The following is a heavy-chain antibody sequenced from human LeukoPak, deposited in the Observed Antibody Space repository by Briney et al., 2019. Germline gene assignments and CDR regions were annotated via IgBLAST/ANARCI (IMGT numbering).Heavy chain of an antibody. CDR3: AATAGTGATIGY. CDR2: IYYSGST. CDR1: GDSISPYY. Sequence: ASETLSLTCTVSGDSISPYYWGWVRQPPGKGLEWIGYIYYSGSTTYNPSLRSRVTLSVDPSKNQFSLKLSSVTAADTAVYYCAATAGTGATIGYWGQGTLVTVSS. J-gene: IGHJ4*02. D-gene: IGHD6-13*01. V-gene: IGHV4-59*01.